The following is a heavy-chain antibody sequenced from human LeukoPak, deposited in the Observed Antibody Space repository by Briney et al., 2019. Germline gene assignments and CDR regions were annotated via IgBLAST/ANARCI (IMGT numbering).Heavy chain of an antibody. CDR1: GYTFTGCY. CDR3: ARVHDFWSGFFDY. Sequence: ASVKVSCKASGYTFTGCYIHWVRQAPGQGLEWMGIINPLGGSTTYAHKFQDRVTMTRDTPTSTVYMELSSLRSEGTAVYYCARVHDFWSGFFDYWGQGTLVTVSS. J-gene: IGHJ4*02. V-gene: IGHV1-46*01. CDR2: INPLGGST. D-gene: IGHD3-3*01.